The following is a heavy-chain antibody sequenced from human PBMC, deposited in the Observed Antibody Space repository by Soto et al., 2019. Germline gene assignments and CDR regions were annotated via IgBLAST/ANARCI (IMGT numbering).Heavy chain of an antibody. CDR1: GYTFTNYG. J-gene: IGHJ4*02. D-gene: IGHD3-16*01. CDR3: VRAGDSYGYRGAYSFDY. CDR2: IGAYNGNT. Sequence: QVQLGQSAAEVKKPGASVKVSCKASGYTFTNYGISWVRQAPGQGLEWVGWIGAYNGNTDYAQKFQGRVTRTADTTTSTAYMEMRRLRSDDTALYFCVRAGDSYGYRGAYSFDYWGQGTLVTVSS. V-gene: IGHV1-18*01.